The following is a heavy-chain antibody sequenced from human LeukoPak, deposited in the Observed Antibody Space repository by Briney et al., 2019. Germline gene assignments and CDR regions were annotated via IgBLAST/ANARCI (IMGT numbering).Heavy chain of an antibody. Sequence: GGSLRLSCAASGLTFSSYAMSWVRQASGKGLEWVSAISGSGGSTYYADSVKGRFTISRDNSKNTLYLQINSLRAEDTAVYYCAKDQYILTGNFDYWGQGTLVTVSS. D-gene: IGHD3-9*01. CDR3: AKDQYILTGNFDY. J-gene: IGHJ4*02. CDR2: ISGSGGST. CDR1: GLTFSSYA. V-gene: IGHV3-23*01.